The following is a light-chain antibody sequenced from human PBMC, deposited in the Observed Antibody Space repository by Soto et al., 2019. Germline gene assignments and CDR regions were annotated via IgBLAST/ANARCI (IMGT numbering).Light chain of an antibody. V-gene: IGKV3-20*01. J-gene: IGKJ4*01. Sequence: EIVLTQSPDTLSLSPGEKDTLSCRANQSVRSNYLAWYQQKPGQAPRFLIYDASSRATGIPDRFSGSGSGTDFTLTISRLEPEDFAVYYCQQYGSSPLTFGGGTKVDIK. CDR1: QSVRSNY. CDR3: QQYGSSPLT. CDR2: DAS.